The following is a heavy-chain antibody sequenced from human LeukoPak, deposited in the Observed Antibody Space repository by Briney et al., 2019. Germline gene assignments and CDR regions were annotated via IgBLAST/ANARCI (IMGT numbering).Heavy chain of an antibody. Sequence: PSQTLSLTCTVSGGSISSGGYYWSWIRQHPGKGLEWIGYIYYSGSTYYNPSLKSRVTISVDTPKNQYSLKLSSVTAADTAVYYCARRPRSYSSSWIDYWGQGTLVTVSS. D-gene: IGHD6-13*01. CDR3: ARRPRSYSSSWIDY. CDR2: IYYSGST. J-gene: IGHJ4*02. CDR1: GGSISSGGYY. V-gene: IGHV4-31*03.